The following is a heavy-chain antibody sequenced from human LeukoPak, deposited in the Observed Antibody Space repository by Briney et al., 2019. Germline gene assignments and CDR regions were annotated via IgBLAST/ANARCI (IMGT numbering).Heavy chain of an antibody. CDR3: ARFSSYYDSSLHYVDH. CDR1: GGSFSNYY. Sequence: SETLSLTCAVYGGSFSNYYWSWIRQSPGKGLEWIGEITHSGSTNYNPSLKSRVTMSVDTSNNQFSLRLSSVTAADTAVYYCARFSSYYDSSLHYVDHWGQGTLVSVSA. CDR2: ITHSGST. D-gene: IGHD3-22*01. V-gene: IGHV4-34*01. J-gene: IGHJ4*02.